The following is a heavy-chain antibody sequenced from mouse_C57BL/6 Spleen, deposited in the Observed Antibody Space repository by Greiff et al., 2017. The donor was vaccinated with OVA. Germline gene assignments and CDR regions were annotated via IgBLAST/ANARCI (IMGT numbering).Heavy chain of an antibody. Sequence: QVQLQQSGAELVKPGASVKLSCKASGYTFTSYWMHWVKQRPGQGLEWIGMIHPNSGSTNYNEKFKSKATLTVDKSSSTAYMQLSSLTSEDSAVYYCARRLLPHYYAMDYWGQGTSVTVSS. J-gene: IGHJ4*01. CDR1: GYTFTSYW. V-gene: IGHV1-64*01. D-gene: IGHD2-3*01. CDR2: IHPNSGST. CDR3: ARRLLPHYYAMDY.